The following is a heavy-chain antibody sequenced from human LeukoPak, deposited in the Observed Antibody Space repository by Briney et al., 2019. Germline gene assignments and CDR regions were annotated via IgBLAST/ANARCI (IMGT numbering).Heavy chain of an antibody. D-gene: IGHD6-25*01. J-gene: IGHJ4*02. V-gene: IGHV3-30*18. Sequence: GGSLRLSCAASGFTFSGYGMHWVRQAPGKGLEWVAVISYDGNNKYYVDSVKGRFTISRDNSKNTMSLQMNSLGVEDTAVYYCAKDPRVEAAAPDYWGQGTLVTVSS. CDR3: AKDPRVEAAAPDY. CDR1: GFTFSGYG. CDR2: ISYDGNNK.